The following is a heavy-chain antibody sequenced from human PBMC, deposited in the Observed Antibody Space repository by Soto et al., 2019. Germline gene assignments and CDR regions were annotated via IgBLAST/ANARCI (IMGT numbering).Heavy chain of an antibody. CDR3: ARAREGDYGDYRADY. CDR2: INPNSGGT. CDR1: GSTFTGYY. Sequence: ASVKVSCKASGSTFTGYYIHWVRQAPGQGLEWMGWINPNSGGTNYAQKFQGRVTMTRDTSISTVYMELKWLRSDDTAVYFCARAREGDYGDYRADYWGQGTLVTVSS. V-gene: IGHV1-2*02. J-gene: IGHJ4*02. D-gene: IGHD4-17*01.